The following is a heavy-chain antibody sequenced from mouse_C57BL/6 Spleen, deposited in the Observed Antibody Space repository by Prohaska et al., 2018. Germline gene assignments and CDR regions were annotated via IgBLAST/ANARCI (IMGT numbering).Heavy chain of an antibody. CDR2: LWRGGST. D-gene: IGHD1-1*01. V-gene: IGHV2-2*01. J-gene: IGHJ4*01. Sequence: VLWAHQSPGSEVEWLGVLWRGGSTDYNAAFISRLSISKDNSKSQVFFKMNSLQADDAAIYYCARRSYGSSYENAMDYWGQVAS. CDR3: ARRSYGSSYENAMDY.